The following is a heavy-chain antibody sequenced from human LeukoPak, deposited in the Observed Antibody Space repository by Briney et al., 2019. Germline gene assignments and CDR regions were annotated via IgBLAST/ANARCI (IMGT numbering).Heavy chain of an antibody. J-gene: IGHJ6*03. CDR1: GFTFSHAW. CDR2: IKSKTDGGTT. CDR3: TTDIGYYYYMDV. V-gene: IGHV3-15*01. Sequence: EGSLRLSCAASGFTFSHAWMSWVRQAPGKGLQWAGCIKSKTDGGTTDYAAPVKGRFTISRDDSKNTLYLQMNSLKTEDTAVYYCTTDIGYYYYMDVCGKGTTVTVSS.